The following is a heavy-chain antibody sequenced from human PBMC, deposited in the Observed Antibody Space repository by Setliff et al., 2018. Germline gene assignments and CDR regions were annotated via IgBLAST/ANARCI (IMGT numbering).Heavy chain of an antibody. CDR3: ARFAGSSWVDY. D-gene: IGHD6-13*01. CDR1: GYSISSGYY. CDR2: IDHSGST. V-gene: IGHV4-38-2*01. Sequence: SETLSLTCAVSGYSISSGYYWGWIRQPPGKGLEWIGSIDHSGSTHYNPSLKGRVTISVGTSKNQFSLKLSSVTAADTAVYYRARFAGSSWVDYWGQGTLVTVSS. J-gene: IGHJ4*02.